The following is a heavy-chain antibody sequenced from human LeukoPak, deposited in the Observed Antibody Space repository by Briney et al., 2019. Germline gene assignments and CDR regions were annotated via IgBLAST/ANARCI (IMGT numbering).Heavy chain of an antibody. CDR1: GFTFGSYA. Sequence: GGSLRLSCAASGFTFGSYATTWVRQAPGKGLEWVSVITGSDLSTYYADSVRGRFTISRDNSKNTLYLQMNSLRADDTAVYYCAKHRGSGVAGTGGVESWGQGTLVTVSS. D-gene: IGHD6-19*01. V-gene: IGHV3-23*01. J-gene: IGHJ4*02. CDR3: AKHRGSGVAGTGGVES. CDR2: ITGSDLST.